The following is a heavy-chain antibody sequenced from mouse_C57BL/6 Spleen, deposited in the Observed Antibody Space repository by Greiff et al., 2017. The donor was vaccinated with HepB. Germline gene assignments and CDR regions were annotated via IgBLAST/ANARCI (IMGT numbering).Heavy chain of an antibody. Sequence: QVQLQQSGAELVRPGASVKLSCKASGYTFTDYYINWVKQRPGQGLEWIARIYPGSGNTYYNEKFKGKATLTAEKSSSTAYMQLSSLTSEDSAVYFCARSPYDDYVDCWGQGTTLTVSS. CDR2: IYPGSGNT. CDR1: GYTFTDYY. V-gene: IGHV1-76*01. CDR3: ARSPYDDYVDC. D-gene: IGHD2-3*01. J-gene: IGHJ2*01.